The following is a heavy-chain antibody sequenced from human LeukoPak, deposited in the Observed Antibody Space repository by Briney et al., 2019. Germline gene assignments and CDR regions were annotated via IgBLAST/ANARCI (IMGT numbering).Heavy chain of an antibody. CDR1: GYTVSSKL. J-gene: IGHJ1*01. V-gene: IGHV3-53*04. D-gene: IGHD3-3*02. CDR2: IYNDGRT. CDR3: ARVPLHPTFSHFAS. Sequence: PGGCLLLDCAASGYTVSSKLMSWGRQAPGKGPEWVTLIYNDGRTFYADSVKGRFTISRHSSQNTLFLQMNSLRPDDTAVYYCARVPLHPTFSHFASWAEGPLVSVSS.